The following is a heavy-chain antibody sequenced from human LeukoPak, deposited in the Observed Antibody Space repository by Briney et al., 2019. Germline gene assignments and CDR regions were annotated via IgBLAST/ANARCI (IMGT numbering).Heavy chain of an antibody. D-gene: IGHD1-1*01. CDR2: IIPILGIA. CDR3: ARRVRNYYYGMDV. Sequence: WASVKVSCKASGYTFTSYDINWVRQAPGQGLEWMGRIIPILGIANYAQKFQGRVTITADKSTSTAYMELSSLRSEDTAVYYCARRVRNYYYGMDVWGQGTTVTVSS. J-gene: IGHJ6*02. V-gene: IGHV1-69*04. CDR1: GYTFTSYD.